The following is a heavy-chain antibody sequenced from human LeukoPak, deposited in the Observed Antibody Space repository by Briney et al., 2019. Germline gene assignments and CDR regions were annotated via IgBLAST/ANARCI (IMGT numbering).Heavy chain of an antibody. CDR3: ARAIIFGSGWRKAYYFDY. CDR1: GYSINSDNY. Sequence: SETLSLTCTVSGYSINSDNYWGCIRQPPGKGLEWLGIIYHSGSTYYNPSLKSRVTISVDTSKNQFSLKLSSVTAADTAVYYCARAIIFGSGWRKAYYFDYWGQGTLVTVSS. D-gene: IGHD6-19*01. V-gene: IGHV4-38-2*02. J-gene: IGHJ4*02. CDR2: IYHSGST.